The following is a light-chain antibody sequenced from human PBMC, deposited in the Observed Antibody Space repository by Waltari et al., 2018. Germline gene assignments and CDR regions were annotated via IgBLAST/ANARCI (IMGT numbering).Light chain of an antibody. CDR1: SSDVGGYNC. CDR2: DVS. CDR3: NLYAGSNSVL. V-gene: IGLV2-8*01. Sequence: QSALTQPPSASGSPGPSVTISCTGTSSDVGGYNCVSWYQQHPGNAPKLMIYDVSKRPSGVPDRFSGSKSGNTAYLTVSGLQAEDEADYYCNLYAGSNSVLFGAGTKLTVL. J-gene: IGLJ2*01.